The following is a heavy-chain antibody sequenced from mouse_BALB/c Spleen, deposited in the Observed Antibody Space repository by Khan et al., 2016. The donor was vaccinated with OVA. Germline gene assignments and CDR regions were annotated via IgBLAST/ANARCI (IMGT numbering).Heavy chain of an antibody. CDR1: GYTFTRYW. V-gene: IGHV1-87*01. J-gene: IGHJ2*01. CDR3: ASHYGHYFDY. Sequence: QVQLKQSGAELARPGTSVKLSCKASGYTFTRYWMQWIKQRPGQGLELIGAIFPGDDDTRYTQNFTGKATLTEDKSSSTAYLQLTSLASEDSAFYYCASHYGHYFDYWGPGTTLTVSS. CDR2: IFPGDDDT. D-gene: IGHD1-1*02.